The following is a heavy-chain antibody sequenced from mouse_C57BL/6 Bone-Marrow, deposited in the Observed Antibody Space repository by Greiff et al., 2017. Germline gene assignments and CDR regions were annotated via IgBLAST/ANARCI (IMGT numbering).Heavy chain of an antibody. CDR1: GYTFTSYW. Sequence: VQLQQSGAELAKPGASVKLSCKASGYTFTSYWMHWVKQRPGQGLEWIGYINPSSGYTKYNQKFKDKATLTADKSASTAYMQRSSLTYEDSAVYYCAGLRRWFAYWGQGTLVTVSA. J-gene: IGHJ3*01. CDR2: INPSSGYT. D-gene: IGHD2-4*01. V-gene: IGHV1-7*01. CDR3: AGLRRWFAY.